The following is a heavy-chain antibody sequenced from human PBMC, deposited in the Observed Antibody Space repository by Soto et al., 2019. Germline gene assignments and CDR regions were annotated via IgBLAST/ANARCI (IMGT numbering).Heavy chain of an antibody. J-gene: IGHJ3*02. V-gene: IGHV3-9*01. Sequence: GGSLRLSCAASGFTFDDYAMHWVRQAPGKGLEWVSGISWNSGSIGYADSVTGRFTISRDNAKNSLYLQLNSLRAEDTALYYCAKEIGTMVGGVIIYAFDIWGQGTMVTVSS. CDR3: AKEIGTMVGGVIIYAFDI. CDR1: GFTFDDYA. D-gene: IGHD3-10*01. CDR2: ISWNSGSI.